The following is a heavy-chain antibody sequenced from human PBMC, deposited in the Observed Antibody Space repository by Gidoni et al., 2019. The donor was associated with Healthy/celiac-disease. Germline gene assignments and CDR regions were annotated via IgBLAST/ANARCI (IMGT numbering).Heavy chain of an antibody. D-gene: IGHD3-10*01. CDR3: ARESGMVRGGDY. V-gene: IGHV1-69*08. Sequence: QVQLVQSGAEVKKPGSSVKVSCKASGGTFSSYTISWVRQAPGQGLEWMGRIIHILGIANYAQKFQGRVTITADKSTSTAYMELSSLRSEDTAVYYCARESGMVRGGDYWGQGTLVTVSS. J-gene: IGHJ4*02. CDR1: GGTFSSYT. CDR2: IIHILGIA.